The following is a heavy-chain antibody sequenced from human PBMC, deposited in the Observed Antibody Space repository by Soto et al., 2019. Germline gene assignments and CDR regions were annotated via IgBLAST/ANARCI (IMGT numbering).Heavy chain of an antibody. Sequence: EVQLLESGGGLVQPGGSLRLSCAASEFTFSSNAMSWVRQAPGKGLEWVSAISGSGGSTYYADSVKGRFTISRDNSKNTLYLQMNRLRGEDTAVYYCAKGRDSTMILDAFDIWGQGTMVTVSS. J-gene: IGHJ3*02. V-gene: IGHV3-23*01. CDR2: ISGSGGST. CDR1: EFTFSSNA. CDR3: AKGRDSTMILDAFDI. D-gene: IGHD3-22*01.